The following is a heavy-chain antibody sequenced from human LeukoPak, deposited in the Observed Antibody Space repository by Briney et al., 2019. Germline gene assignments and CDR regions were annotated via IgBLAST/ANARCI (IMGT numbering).Heavy chain of an antibody. Sequence: PSETLSLTCAVYGGSFSGYYWSWIRQPPGKGLEWIGEINHSGSTNYNPSLKSRVTISVDTSKNQFSLKLSSVTAADTAVYYCARHSMTVVSYYFDYWGQGTLVTVSS. CDR1: GGSFSGYY. D-gene: IGHD4-23*01. CDR3: ARHSMTVVSYYFDY. CDR2: INHSGST. J-gene: IGHJ4*02. V-gene: IGHV4-34*01.